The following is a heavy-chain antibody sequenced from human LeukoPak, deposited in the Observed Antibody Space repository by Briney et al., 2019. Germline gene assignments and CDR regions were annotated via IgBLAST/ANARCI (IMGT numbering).Heavy chain of an antibody. V-gene: IGHV3-13*04. J-gene: IGHJ3*01. Sequence: GGSLRLSCAASGLSFSTYDMHWVRHATGEGLEWVSGIGKSGDTYYVGSVKGRFTISRDNAKNSLYLQMNSLRSGDTAVYYCARGAYTGFDVWGQGTVVTVSS. D-gene: IGHD5-12*01. CDR2: IGKSGDT. CDR1: GLSFSTYD. CDR3: ARGAYTGFDV.